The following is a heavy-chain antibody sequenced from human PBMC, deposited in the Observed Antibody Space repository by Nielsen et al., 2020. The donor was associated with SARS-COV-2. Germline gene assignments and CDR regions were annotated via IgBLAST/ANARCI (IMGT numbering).Heavy chain of an antibody. CDR1: GGSISSYY. J-gene: IGHJ4*02. Sequence: GSLRLSCTVSGGSISSYYWSWIRQPPGKGLEWIGYIYYSGSTNYNPSLKSRVTISVDTSKNQFSLKLSSVTAADTAVYYCAREPPYGDYFDYWGQGTLVTVSS. D-gene: IGHD4-17*01. V-gene: IGHV4-59*01. CDR2: IYYSGST. CDR3: AREPPYGDYFDY.